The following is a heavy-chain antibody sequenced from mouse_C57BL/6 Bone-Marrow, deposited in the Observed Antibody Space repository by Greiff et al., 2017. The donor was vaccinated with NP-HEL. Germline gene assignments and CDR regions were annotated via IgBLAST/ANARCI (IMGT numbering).Heavy chain of an antibody. J-gene: IGHJ1*03. CDR1: GYTFTDYE. V-gene: IGHV1-15*01. CDR3: TEEVLRSDWYFDV. Sequence: QVQLQQSGAELVRPGASVTLSCKASGYTFTDYEMHWVKQTPVHGLEWIGAIDPETGGTAYNQKFKGKAILTADKSSSTAYMELRSLTSEDSAVYYCTEEVLRSDWYFDVWGTGTTVTVSS. CDR2: IDPETGGT. D-gene: IGHD1-1*01.